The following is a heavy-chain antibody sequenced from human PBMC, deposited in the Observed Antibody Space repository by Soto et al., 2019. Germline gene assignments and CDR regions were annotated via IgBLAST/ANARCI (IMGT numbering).Heavy chain of an antibody. CDR1: GFTFNIYG. J-gene: IGHJ4*02. Sequence: VQLLESGGGLAQPGGSLRLACAASGFTFNIYGMTWVRQAPGKGLDWVSSISANGGSTYYADSVKGRFTISRDNSKNTLHLQMNSLRADDTAVYYCATPIGKEHCRGGSCYAGGDYWGQGTLVSVSS. CDR2: ISANGGST. V-gene: IGHV3-23*01. CDR3: ATPIGKEHCRGGSCYAGGDY. D-gene: IGHD2-15*01.